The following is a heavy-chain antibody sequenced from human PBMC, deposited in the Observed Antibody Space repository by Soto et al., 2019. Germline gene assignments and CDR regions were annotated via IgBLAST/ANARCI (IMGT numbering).Heavy chain of an antibody. CDR1: GFTYSSYS. V-gene: IGHV3-30*18. CDR3: AKDRNDILTGYYKWYYYYGMDV. CDR2: ISYDGSNK. J-gene: IGHJ6*02. Sequence: PGGSLRLSCAASGFTYSSYSMHWVRQAPGKGLEWVAVISYDGSNKYYADSVKGRFTISRDNSKNTLYLQMNSLRAEDTAVYYCAKDRNDILTGYYKWYYYYGMDVWGQGTTVTVSS. D-gene: IGHD3-9*01.